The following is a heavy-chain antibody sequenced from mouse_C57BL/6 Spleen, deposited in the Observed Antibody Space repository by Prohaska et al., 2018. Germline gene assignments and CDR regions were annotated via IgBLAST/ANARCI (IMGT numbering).Heavy chain of an antibody. Sequence: KQSHGKSLEWIGDINPNNGGTSYNQKFKGKATLTVDKSSSTAYMELRSLTSEDSAVYYCAPYGDYAMDYWGQGTSVTVSS. V-gene: IGHV1-26*01. J-gene: IGHJ4*01. D-gene: IGHD1-1*02. CDR3: APYGDYAMDY. CDR2: INPNNGGT.